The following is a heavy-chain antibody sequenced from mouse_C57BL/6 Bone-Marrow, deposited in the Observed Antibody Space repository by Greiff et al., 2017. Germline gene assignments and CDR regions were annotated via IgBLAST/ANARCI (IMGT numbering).Heavy chain of an antibody. CDR1: GFTFSSYG. CDR3: ARGWLRCAY. D-gene: IGHD2-2*01. V-gene: IGHV5-6*01. CDR2: ISSGGSYT. J-gene: IGHJ3*01. Sequence: EVQVVESGGDLVKPGGSLKLSCAASGFTFSSYGMSWVRQTPDKRLEWVATISSGGSYTSYPASVKGRFTISRDNAKNTLYLQMSSLKSEDTAMYYCARGWLRCAYWGQGTLVTVSA.